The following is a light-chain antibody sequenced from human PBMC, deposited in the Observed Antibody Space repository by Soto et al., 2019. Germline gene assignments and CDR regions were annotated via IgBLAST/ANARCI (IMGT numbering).Light chain of an antibody. J-gene: IGKJ5*01. CDR1: QTVRSN. Sequence: EIVMTQSPATLSMSPGERATLSCRASQTVRSNLAWYQQKPGQAPRLLIYGASTRATGIPARFSGSGSGTEFTLTISSLQSEDFALYYCLQYNNWPPFTFGQGTRLEIK. CDR3: LQYNNWPPFT. CDR2: GAS. V-gene: IGKV3-15*01.